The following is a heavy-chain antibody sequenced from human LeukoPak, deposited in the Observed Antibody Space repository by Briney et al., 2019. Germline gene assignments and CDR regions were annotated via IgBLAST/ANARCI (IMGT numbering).Heavy chain of an antibody. CDR1: GFSFSSYP. J-gene: IGHJ5*02. D-gene: IGHD1-26*01. CDR2: ITSNGGST. CDR3: VTVGMTSIWSYLRFDP. V-gene: IGHV3-64D*08. Sequence: GGSLRLSCAGSGFSFSSYPMHWIRQAPGKGLEFVTAITSNGGSTYYADSVKGRFTISRDNSKNTLYLQMSSLRAEDTAVYYCVTVGMTSIWSYLRFDPRGQGTLVSVSS.